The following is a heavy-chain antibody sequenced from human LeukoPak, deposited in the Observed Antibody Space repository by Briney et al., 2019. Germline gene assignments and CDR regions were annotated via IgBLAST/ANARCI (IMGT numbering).Heavy chain of an antibody. CDR2: IYYSGST. CDR1: GGSISSYY. J-gene: IGHJ4*02. CDR3: ARIPAAYYFDY. D-gene: IGHD2-2*01. Sequence: SETLSLTCTVSGGSISSYYWSWIRQPPGKGLEWTGYIYYSGSTNYNPSLKSRVTISVDTSKNQFSLKLSSVTAADTAVYYCARIPAAYYFDYWGQGTLVTVSS. V-gene: IGHV4-59*01.